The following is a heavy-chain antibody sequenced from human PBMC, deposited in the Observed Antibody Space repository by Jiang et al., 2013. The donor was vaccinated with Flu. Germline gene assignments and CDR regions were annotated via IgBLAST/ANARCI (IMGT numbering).Heavy chain of an antibody. CDR2: INHSGST. Sequence: LLKPSETLSLTCAVYGGSFSGYYWSWIRQPPGKGLEWIGEINHSGSTNYNPSLKSRVTISVDTSKNQFSLKLSSVTAADTAVYYCAADYYGSGSYYKGYWGQGTLVTVSS. J-gene: IGHJ4*02. CDR1: GGSFSGYY. CDR3: AADYYGSGSYYKGY. V-gene: IGHV4-34*01. D-gene: IGHD3-10*01.